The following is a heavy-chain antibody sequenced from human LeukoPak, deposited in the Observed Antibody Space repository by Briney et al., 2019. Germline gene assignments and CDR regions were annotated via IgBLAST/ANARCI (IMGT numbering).Heavy chain of an antibody. CDR2: VYYTGST. CDR3: VRRVVVTATTLDAFDI. Sequence: SETLSLTCSVSGGSISSFYWNWIRQTPGKGLEWIGYVYYTGSTKYNPSLESRVTIDTTNNKISLRLSSVTAADTAVYYCVRRVVVTATTLDAFDIWGLGTLVTVSS. J-gene: IGHJ3*02. V-gene: IGHV4-59*08. CDR1: GGSISSFY. D-gene: IGHD2-21*02.